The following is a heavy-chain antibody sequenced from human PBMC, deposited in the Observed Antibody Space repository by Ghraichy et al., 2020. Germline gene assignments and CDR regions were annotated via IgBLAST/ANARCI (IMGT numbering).Heavy chain of an antibody. D-gene: IGHD3-22*01. CDR2: ISATGSII. Sequence: GESLRLSCAASGFTFSSFRMNWVRQAPGKGLEWVSCISATGSIIYYADSVKGRFTISRDNAKNSLFLQVNSLRPEDTAVYFCAREDGSESWGFDPWGQGALVTVSS. J-gene: IGHJ5*02. CDR3: AREDGSESWGFDP. CDR1: GFTFSSFR. V-gene: IGHV3-48*01.